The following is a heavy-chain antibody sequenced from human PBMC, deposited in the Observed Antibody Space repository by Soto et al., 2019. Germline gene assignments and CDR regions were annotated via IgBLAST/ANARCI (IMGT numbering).Heavy chain of an antibody. V-gene: IGHV4-61*01. CDR1: GCSVGTGSYH. J-gene: IGHJ4*02. CDR3: ARIGWGWDY. CDR2: IPNNGSP. D-gene: IGHD7-27*01. Sequence: XETLSLTCIDYGCSVGTGSYHWSWIRQPPGKGLEWIGFIPNNGSPDYNPSLKSRVVVSIDRSKNQFSLKVNSVTAADTAVYFCARIGWGWDYWGQGPLVTVSS.